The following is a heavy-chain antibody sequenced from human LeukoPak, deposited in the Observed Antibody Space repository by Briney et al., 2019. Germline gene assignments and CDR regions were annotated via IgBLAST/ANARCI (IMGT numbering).Heavy chain of an antibody. CDR2: IYHSGST. J-gene: IGHJ4*02. V-gene: IGHV4-30-2*01. CDR3: AREDFWSGYGFDY. Sequence: SQTLSLTCTVSGGSISSGGYYWSWIRQPPGKGLEWIGYIYHSGSTYYNPSLKSRVTISVDRSKNQFSLKLSSVTAADTAVYYCAREDFWSGYGFDYWGQGTLVTVSS. D-gene: IGHD3-3*01. CDR1: GGSISSGGYY.